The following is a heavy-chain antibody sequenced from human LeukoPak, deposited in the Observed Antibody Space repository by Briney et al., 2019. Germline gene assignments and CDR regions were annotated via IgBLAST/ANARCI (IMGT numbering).Heavy chain of an antibody. CDR3: ARTSGAAEYFQH. J-gene: IGHJ1*01. CDR2: IYYSGST. CDR1: GGSISSYY. Sequence: SETLSLTCTVSGGSISSYYWSWLRQPPGKGLEWIGYIYYSGSTNYNPSLKSRVTISVDTSKNQFSLKLSSVTAADTAVYYCARTSGAAEYFQHWGQGTLVTVSS. D-gene: IGHD3-10*01. V-gene: IGHV4-59*01.